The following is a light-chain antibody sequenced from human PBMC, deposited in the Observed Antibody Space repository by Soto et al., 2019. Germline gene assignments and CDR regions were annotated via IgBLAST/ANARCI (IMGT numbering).Light chain of an antibody. V-gene: IGKV1-5*01. CDR2: DAS. Sequence: MTLSPSTLSASVGDRVPMTCRASEFISDWLAWYQQKPGQAPKLLIYDASTLESGVPGRFSGSGVGTHFTLTISGLQPEDFATYHCQHYNSYSRAFGQGT. CDR3: QHYNSYSRA. J-gene: IGKJ2*01. CDR1: EFISDW.